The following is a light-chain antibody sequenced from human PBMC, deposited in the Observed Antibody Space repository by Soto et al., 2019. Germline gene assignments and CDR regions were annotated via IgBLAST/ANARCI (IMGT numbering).Light chain of an antibody. CDR1: GSSIGTNT. V-gene: IGLV1-44*01. Sequence: QSVLTQPPSASGTPGQRVTISCSGSGSSIGTNTVNWYRQLPGTAPKLLIYGNNQRPSGVPDRFSGSKSGTSVSLAISGLQSEDEAEYYCAAWDGSLNNVLFGGGTKLTVL. CDR3: AAWDGSLNNVL. J-gene: IGLJ2*01. CDR2: GNN.